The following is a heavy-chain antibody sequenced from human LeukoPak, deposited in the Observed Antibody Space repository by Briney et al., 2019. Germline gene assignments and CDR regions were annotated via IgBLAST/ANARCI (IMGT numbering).Heavy chain of an antibody. CDR2: ISDSGGST. J-gene: IGHJ4*02. Sequence: GGSLRLSCVASGFTFSDYAMSWVRQAPGKGLEWVSGISDSGGSTYYEDSVKGRCTISRDNSKNTVSLQMNNLRAEDTAVYFCARHDSFFPYWGRGTLAPSPQ. V-gene: IGHV3-23*01. CDR1: GFTFSDYA. CDR3: ARHDSFFPY. D-gene: IGHD3-3*01.